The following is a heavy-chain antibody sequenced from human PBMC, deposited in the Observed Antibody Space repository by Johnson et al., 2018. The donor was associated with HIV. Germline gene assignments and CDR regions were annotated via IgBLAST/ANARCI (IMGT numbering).Heavy chain of an antibody. V-gene: IGHV3-64*01. CDR3: AKIVATSDDVFDI. D-gene: IGHD5-12*01. Sequence: VQLVESGGGLIQPGGSLRLSCAASGFTFSSYAMHWVRQAPGKGLEYVSAISSNGGSTYYANSVKGRFTISRDNSKNTLYLQMGSLRAEDMAVYYCAKIVATSDDVFDIWGQGTKVTVSS. CDR1: GFTFSSYA. J-gene: IGHJ3*02. CDR2: ISSNGGST.